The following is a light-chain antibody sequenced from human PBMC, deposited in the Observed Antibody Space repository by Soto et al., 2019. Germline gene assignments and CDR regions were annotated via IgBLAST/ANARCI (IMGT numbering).Light chain of an antibody. J-gene: IGKJ4*01. CDR3: QHYEHLPPRT. CDR2: DVS. CDR1: QDIKNY. Sequence: DIQMIQSPSSLSASVGDRVTITCQASQDIKNYLNWYQQKPGKAPKLLIYDVSNLDTGVPSRFSGSGSGTHFSLTISSLQPEDVATYYCQHYEHLPPRTFGGGTRVQIK. V-gene: IGKV1-33*01.